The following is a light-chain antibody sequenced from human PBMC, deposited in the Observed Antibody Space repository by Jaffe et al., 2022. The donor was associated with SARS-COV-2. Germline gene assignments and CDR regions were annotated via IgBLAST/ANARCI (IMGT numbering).Light chain of an antibody. CDR3: QQSYSTPRT. Sequence: DIQMTQSPSSLPASVGDRVTITCRASQTIDTYLNWYQQNLGKAPKLLIYAASNLQSGVPSRFSGSGSGTDFTLTINGLQPEDFATYYCQQSYSTPRTFGQGTKLEIK. V-gene: IGKV1-39*01. J-gene: IGKJ2*01. CDR1: QTIDTY. CDR2: AAS.